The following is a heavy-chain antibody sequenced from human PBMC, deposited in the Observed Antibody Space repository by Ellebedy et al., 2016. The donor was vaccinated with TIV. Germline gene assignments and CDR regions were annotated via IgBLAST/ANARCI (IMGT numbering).Heavy chain of an antibody. V-gene: IGHV2-70*01. CDR2: IDWDDDK. D-gene: IGHD1-26*01. CDR1: VFSLSPSGRS. Sequence: SGPTLVXPTPTLTLTCTFSVFSLSPSGRSVSWIGEPPGKALEWLALIDWDDDKYYSTSQKTRLTISKGTSKNQVVLTMTNMDPVDKATYYCTRTQGYGESYLDYWGQGTLVTVSS. J-gene: IGHJ4*02. CDR3: TRTQGYGESYLDY.